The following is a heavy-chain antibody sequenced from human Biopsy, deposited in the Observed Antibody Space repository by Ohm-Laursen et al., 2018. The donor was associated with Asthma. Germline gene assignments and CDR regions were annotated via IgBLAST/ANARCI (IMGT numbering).Heavy chain of an antibody. CDR3: ARGDSSNWSHYYFDY. CDR2: IYYIGST. D-gene: IGHD3-22*01. V-gene: IGHV4-30-4*01. Sequence: SQTLSLTCTVSGGSISSGAYYWSWVRQPPGKGLEWIGHIYYIGSTYYNPSLKSRVAISLDTSKNQFSLKLSSVTAADTAVYYCARGDSSNWSHYYFDYWGQGTLVTVSS. CDR1: GGSISSGAYY. J-gene: IGHJ4*02.